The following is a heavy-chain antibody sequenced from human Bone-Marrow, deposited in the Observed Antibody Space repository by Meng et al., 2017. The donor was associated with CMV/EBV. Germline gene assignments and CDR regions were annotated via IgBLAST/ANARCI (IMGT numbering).Heavy chain of an antibody. V-gene: IGHV1-69*01. CDR2: IIPIFGTP. J-gene: IGHJ1*01. CDR1: FSSHA. D-gene: IGHD2-2*01. CDR3: ARSPPGDCSRTSCSNFQH. Sequence: FSSHAITWVRQAPGQGLEWMGGIIPIFGTPNYAQKSQGRVTITADESTNTAYMELNSLTSEDTAVYFCARSPPGDCSRTSCSNFQHWGQGTLVTVSS.